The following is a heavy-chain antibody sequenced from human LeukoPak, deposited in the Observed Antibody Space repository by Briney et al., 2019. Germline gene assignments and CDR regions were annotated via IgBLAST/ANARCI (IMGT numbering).Heavy chain of an antibody. V-gene: IGHV3-21*01. CDR1: GFTFSSYS. Sequence: GGSLRLSCAASGFTFSSYSMNWVRQAPGKGLEWVSSISSSSSYIYYADSVKGRFTISRDNSKNTLYLQMNSLRAEDTAVYYCARVDMATIRAFDIWGQGTMVTVSS. CDR2: ISSSSSYI. D-gene: IGHD5-24*01. CDR3: ARVDMATIRAFDI. J-gene: IGHJ3*02.